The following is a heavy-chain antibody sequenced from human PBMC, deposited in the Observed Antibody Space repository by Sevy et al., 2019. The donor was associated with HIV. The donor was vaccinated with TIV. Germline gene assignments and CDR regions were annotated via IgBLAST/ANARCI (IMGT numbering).Heavy chain of an antibody. V-gene: IGHV3-48*01. D-gene: IGHD4-17*01. CDR2: ISISSSTI. Sequence: GGSLRLSCAASGFTFSRYNMNWVRQAPGKGLEWVSYISISSSTIYYADSVKGRFTISRDNAKNSLYLQMNSLRVEDTAVYYCAGAVGLRLYSFDYWGQGTLVTVSS. CDR1: GFTFSRYN. J-gene: IGHJ4*02. CDR3: AGAVGLRLYSFDY.